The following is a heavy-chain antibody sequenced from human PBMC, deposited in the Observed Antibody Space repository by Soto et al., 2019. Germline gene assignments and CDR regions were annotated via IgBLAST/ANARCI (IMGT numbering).Heavy chain of an antibody. J-gene: IGHJ4*02. V-gene: IGHV2-5*01. CDR2: IYWNDDK. CDR3: AHTHGYSSGWTSFDY. CDR1: GFSLSTSGVG. Sequence: SGPTLVNPTQTLTLTCTFSGFSLSTSGVGVGWIRQPPGKALEWLALIYWNDDKRYSPSLKSRLTITKDTSKNQVVLTMTNMDPVDTATYHCAHTHGYSSGWTSFDYWGQGTLVTVSS. D-gene: IGHD6-19*01.